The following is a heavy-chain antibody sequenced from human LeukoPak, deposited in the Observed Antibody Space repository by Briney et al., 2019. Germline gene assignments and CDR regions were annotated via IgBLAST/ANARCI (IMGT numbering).Heavy chain of an antibody. Sequence: WASVKVSCKASGYTFTSYGISWVRQAPGQGLEWMGWISAYNGNTNYAQKLQGIVTMTTDTSTSTAYMELRSLRSDDTAVYYCAGLGKSGSYNYWGQGTLVTVSS. J-gene: IGHJ4*02. CDR2: ISAYNGNT. D-gene: IGHD1-26*01. CDR1: GYTFTSYG. CDR3: AGLGKSGSYNY. V-gene: IGHV1-18*01.